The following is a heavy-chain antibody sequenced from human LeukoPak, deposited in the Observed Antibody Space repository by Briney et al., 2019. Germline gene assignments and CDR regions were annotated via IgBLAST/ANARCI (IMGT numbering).Heavy chain of an antibody. D-gene: IGHD3-3*01. CDR2: INHSGST. J-gene: IGHJ4*02. Sequence: SETLSLTCAVYGGSFSGYYWSWIRQPPGKGLEWIGEINHSGSTNYNPSLKSRVTISVDTSKNQFSLKLSSVTAEDTAVYYCAKGLAGYDSLKRNPPFDYWGQGTLVTVSS. CDR1: GGSFSGYY. V-gene: IGHV4-34*01. CDR3: AKGLAGYDSLKRNPPFDY.